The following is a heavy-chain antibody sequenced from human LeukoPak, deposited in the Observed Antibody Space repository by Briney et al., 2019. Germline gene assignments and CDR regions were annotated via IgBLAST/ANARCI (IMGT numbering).Heavy chain of an antibody. V-gene: IGHV3-30*18. CDR1: GFTFSSYG. CDR2: ISYDGSNK. CDR3: AKDQFVVVITKGFDY. D-gene: IGHD3-22*01. Sequence: GGSLRLSCAPSGFTFSSYGMHWVRQAPGKGLEWVAVISYDGSNKYYADSVKGRFTISRDNSKNTLYLQTNSLRAEDTAVYYCAKDQFVVVITKGFDYWGQGTLVTVSS. J-gene: IGHJ4*02.